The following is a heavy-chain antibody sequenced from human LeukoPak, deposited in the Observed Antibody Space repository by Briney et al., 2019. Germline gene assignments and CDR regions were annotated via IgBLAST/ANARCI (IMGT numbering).Heavy chain of an antibody. J-gene: IGHJ4*02. CDR2: INHSGST. CDR1: GGSFSGYY. V-gene: IGHV4-34*01. D-gene: IGHD2-15*01. CDR3: ARGRIFDY. Sequence: SETLSLTCAVYGGSFSGYYWSWIRQPPGKGLEWIGEINHSGSTNYNPSLKSRVTISVDTSKNQFSLKLSSVTAADTAVYYCARGRIFDYWGQGTLVTVSS.